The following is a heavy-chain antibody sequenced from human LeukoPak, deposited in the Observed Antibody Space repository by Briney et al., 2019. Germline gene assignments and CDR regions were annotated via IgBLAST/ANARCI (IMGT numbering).Heavy chain of an antibody. CDR1: GGSISRHY. D-gene: IGHD3-22*01. V-gene: IGHV4-59*11. J-gene: IGHJ4*02. CDR3: ARDNDSSGYYINFDY. CDR2: IYYSGST. Sequence: SETLSLTCTVAGGSISRHYWSWIRQPPGKGLEWIGYIYYSGSTNYNPSLKSRVTISVDTSKNQCSLKPTSVPAADPAVYYCARDNDSSGYYINFDYWGQGPLVTVSS.